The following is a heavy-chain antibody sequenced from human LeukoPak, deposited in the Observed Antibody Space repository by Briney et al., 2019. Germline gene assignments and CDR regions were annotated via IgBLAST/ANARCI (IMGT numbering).Heavy chain of an antibody. CDR1: GFTFSSYG. Sequence: PGGSLRLSCAASGFTFSSYGMHWVRQAPGKGLEWVAVISYDGSNKYYADSVKGRFTISRDNSKNTLYLQMNSLRAEDTAVYYCAKARGFWSGYYPSKYYYHYYGMDVWGQGTTVTVSS. CDR2: ISYDGSNK. CDR3: AKARGFWSGYYPSKYYYHYYGMDV. V-gene: IGHV3-30*18. J-gene: IGHJ6*02. D-gene: IGHD3-3*01.